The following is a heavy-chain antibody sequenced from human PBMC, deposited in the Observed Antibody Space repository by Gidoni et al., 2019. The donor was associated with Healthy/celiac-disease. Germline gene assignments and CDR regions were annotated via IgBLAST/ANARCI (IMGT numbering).Heavy chain of an antibody. Sequence: QVQPVESGGGVVQSGRSLTLSCAQSAFTFSSHGMHWVRQAPGKGLEWVAVIWDEGSNKYYADSVKGRFTISRDNSKNTLYLQMNSLRAEDTAVYYCARDSYSSSSYFDYWGQGTLVTVSS. J-gene: IGHJ4*02. CDR3: ARDSYSSSSYFDY. CDR2: IWDEGSNK. D-gene: IGHD6-6*01. CDR1: AFTFSSHG. V-gene: IGHV3-33*01.